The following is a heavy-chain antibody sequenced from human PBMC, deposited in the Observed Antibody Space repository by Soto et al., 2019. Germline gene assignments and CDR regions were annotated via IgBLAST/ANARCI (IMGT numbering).Heavy chain of an antibody. CDR1: GFSLSTSGVG. D-gene: IGHD2-15*01. CDR2: LYWDDDK. J-gene: IGHJ3*02. CDR3: AHRGYWSGGSCYLSAFDI. Sequence: QITLKESGPTLVKPTQTLTLTCTFSGFSLSTSGVGVGWIRQPPGKALEWLALLYWDDDKRYSPSLKSRLTNAKDTSKNQVVLTMTNMDPVDAATYYCAHRGYWSGGSCYLSAFDIWGQGTMVTVSS. V-gene: IGHV2-5*02.